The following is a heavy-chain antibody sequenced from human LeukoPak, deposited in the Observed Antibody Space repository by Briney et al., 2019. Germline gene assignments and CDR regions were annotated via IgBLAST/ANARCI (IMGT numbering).Heavy chain of an antibody. Sequence: GGSLRLSCAASGFSFSDYSMNWVRQAPGKGLEWVSYISRGSTITYYGESVKGRFTISRDNAKNSVYLEMNSLRDEDTAVYYCAREVYSRSRRFDYWGQGTLVTVSS. D-gene: IGHD1-26*01. CDR1: GFSFSDYS. CDR2: ISRGSTIT. J-gene: IGHJ4*02. CDR3: AREVYSRSRRFDY. V-gene: IGHV3-48*02.